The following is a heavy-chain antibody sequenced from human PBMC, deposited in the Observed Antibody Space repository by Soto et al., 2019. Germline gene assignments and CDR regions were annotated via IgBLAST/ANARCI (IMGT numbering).Heavy chain of an antibody. CDR2: INVGNGNT. CDR3: ARDRAGGNLDY. CDR1: GYTFTTNA. V-gene: IGHV1-3*01. Sequence: QVQLVQSGAEVEMPGASVRVSCKASGYTFTTNAIHWVRQAPGQRPEWMGWINVGNGNTKYSQKFQVRFTITRDTSANTAYMELSSLRSEDTAVYYCARDRAGGNLDYWGQGTLVTVSS. D-gene: IGHD6-13*01. J-gene: IGHJ4*02.